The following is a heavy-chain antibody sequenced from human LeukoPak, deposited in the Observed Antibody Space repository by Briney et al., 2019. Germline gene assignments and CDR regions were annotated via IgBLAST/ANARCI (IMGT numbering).Heavy chain of an antibody. CDR1: GFTFSSYG. D-gene: IGHD5-18*01. Sequence: GGSLRLSCAASGFTFSSYGMHWVRQAPGKGLEWVAVISYDGSNKYYADSVKGRFTISRDNSKNTLYLQMNSLRAEDTAVYYCAKRPLYSYGIGRGDYFDYWGQGTLVTVSS. CDR2: ISYDGSNK. CDR3: AKRPLYSYGIGRGDYFDY. V-gene: IGHV3-30*18. J-gene: IGHJ4*02.